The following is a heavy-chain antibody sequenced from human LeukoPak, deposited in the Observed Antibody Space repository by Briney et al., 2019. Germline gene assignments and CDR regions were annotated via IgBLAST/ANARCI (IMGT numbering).Heavy chain of an antibody. V-gene: IGHV3-23*01. J-gene: IGHJ4*02. D-gene: IGHD3-10*01. CDR3: AKVLSLWFGELPYFDY. CDR2: ISGSGGST. Sequence: GGSLRLSCAASGFTFSSYAMSWVRQAPGKGLEWVSAISGSGGSTYYADSVKGRFTISRDNSKNTLYLQMNSLRAEDTAVYYCAKVLSLWFGELPYFDYWGQGTLVTVSS. CDR1: GFTFSSYA.